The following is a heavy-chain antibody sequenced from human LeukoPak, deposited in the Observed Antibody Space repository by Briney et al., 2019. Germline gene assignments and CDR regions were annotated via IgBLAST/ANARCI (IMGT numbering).Heavy chain of an antibody. Sequence: GGSLRLSCAASEFIFSSYGMHWVRQAPGKGLEWVASLWYDGTNKYHADSVKGRFTISRDNSQSTLYLQMNSLRAEDTAVYYCAREVIGFDYWGQGTLVTVSS. CDR2: LWYDGTNK. V-gene: IGHV3-33*01. J-gene: IGHJ4*02. CDR1: EFIFSSYG. D-gene: IGHD2/OR15-2a*01. CDR3: AREVIGFDY.